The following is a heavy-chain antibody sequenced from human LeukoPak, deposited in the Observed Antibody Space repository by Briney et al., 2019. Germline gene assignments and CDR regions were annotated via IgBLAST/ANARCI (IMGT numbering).Heavy chain of an antibody. D-gene: IGHD2/OR15-2a*01. CDR1: GFSLSTSGMR. Sequence: SGPALVKPTQTLTLTCTFSGFSLSTSGMRVSWIRQPPGKALEWLARIDWDDDKFYNSTLETRLTISKDTSKNQVVLTMTNMDPVDTATYYCARLKYGNNYFDYWGQGIVVTVSS. CDR2: IDWDDDK. V-gene: IGHV2-70*04. CDR3: ARLKYGNNYFDY. J-gene: IGHJ4*02.